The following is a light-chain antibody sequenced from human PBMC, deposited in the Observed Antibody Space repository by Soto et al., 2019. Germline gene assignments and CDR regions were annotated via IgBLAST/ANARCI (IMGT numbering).Light chain of an antibody. V-gene: IGLV1-51*02. CDR3: GTWDSSLISL. Sequence: QSVLTKPPSVSGAPGLGVPISCTRNSSNIGSNDVSWYQQLPGKAPKLLIYENSQRPSGIPDRFSGSKSGTSATLGITGLQTGDEADYYCGTWDSSLISLFGTGTKVTVL. CDR1: SSNIGSND. J-gene: IGLJ1*01. CDR2: ENS.